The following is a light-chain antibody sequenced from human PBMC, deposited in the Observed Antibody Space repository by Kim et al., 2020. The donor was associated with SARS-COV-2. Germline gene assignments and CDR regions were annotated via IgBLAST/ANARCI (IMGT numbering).Light chain of an antibody. V-gene: IGKV3D-15*01. CDR2: GAS. CDR3: QQFNSWPRGT. J-gene: IGKJ1*01. Sequence: PGERATPPCRARQSVSSNLAWYQQKPGQAPRLLIYGASTRATDTPARFSGSGSGTEFTLTISSLQSEDFAVYYCQQFNSWPRGTFGQGTKVDIK. CDR1: QSVSSN.